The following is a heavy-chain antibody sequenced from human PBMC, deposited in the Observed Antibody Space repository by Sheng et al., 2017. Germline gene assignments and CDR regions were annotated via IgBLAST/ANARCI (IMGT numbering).Heavy chain of an antibody. J-gene: IGHJ4*02. CDR2: IIPILGIA. CDR1: GGTFSSYA. Sequence: QVQLVQSGAEVKKPGSSVKVSCKASGGTFSSYAISWVRQAPGQGLEWMGGIIPILGIANYAQKFQGRVTITADKSTSTAYMELSSLRSEDTAVYYCARDGPDAGQLVHTGTFDYWGQGTLVTVSS. D-gene: IGHD6-6*01. V-gene: IGHV1-69*04. CDR3: ARDGPDAGQLVHTGTFDY.